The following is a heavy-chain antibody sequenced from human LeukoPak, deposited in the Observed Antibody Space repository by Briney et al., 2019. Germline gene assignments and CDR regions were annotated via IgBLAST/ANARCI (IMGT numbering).Heavy chain of an antibody. CDR3: VTAAGLGVYYFDY. Sequence: GSLRLSCAPSGFPFISYSMNWVRQAPGKGLEWVSSISSSSSYIYYADSVKDRFTISRYNAKNSLYLQMNSLRAEDTAVYYCVTAAGLGVYYFDYWGQGTLVTVSS. V-gene: IGHV3-21*01. D-gene: IGHD6-13*01. CDR1: GFPFISYS. J-gene: IGHJ4*02. CDR2: ISSSSSYI.